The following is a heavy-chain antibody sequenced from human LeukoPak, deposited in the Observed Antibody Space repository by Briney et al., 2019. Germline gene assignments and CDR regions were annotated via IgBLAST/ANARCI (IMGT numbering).Heavy chain of an antibody. CDR1: GFTFSSYS. Sequence: PGGSLRLSCAASGFTFSSYSMNWVRQAPGKGLEWVSSISSTSSNTNYADPVKGRFTISRDNAKNSLYLQMNSLRAEDTAVYYCARVWYYDFWSGYSCLDYWGQGTLVTVSS. CDR3: ARVWYYDFWSGYSCLDY. CDR2: ISSTSSNT. D-gene: IGHD3-3*01. J-gene: IGHJ4*02. V-gene: IGHV3-21*01.